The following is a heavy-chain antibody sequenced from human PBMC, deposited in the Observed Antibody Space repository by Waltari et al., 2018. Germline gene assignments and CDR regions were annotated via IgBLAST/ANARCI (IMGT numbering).Heavy chain of an antibody. V-gene: IGHV3-7*01. CDR3: AKDNWSYNRHFES. D-gene: IGHD1-20*01. CDR2: IKQDGVKK. J-gene: IGHJ4*02. CDR1: GFTFSDFW. Sequence: EVQLVESGGGLVQPGGSLRLSCAASGFTFSDFWMSWVREAPGRGLGGVANIKQDGVKKSYVASVEGRFTISRDNAKNSLYLQMDSLTPEDTAVYFCAKDNWSYNRHFESWGQGSLVTVSS.